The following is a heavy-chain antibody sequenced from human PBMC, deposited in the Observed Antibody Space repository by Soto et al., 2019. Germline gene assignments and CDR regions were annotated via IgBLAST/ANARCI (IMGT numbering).Heavy chain of an antibody. CDR3: AKGGYCSGGSCYSYAFDI. V-gene: IGHV3-23*01. CDR1: GFTFSSYA. J-gene: IGHJ3*02. CDR2: ISGSGGST. D-gene: IGHD2-15*01. Sequence: GGSLRLSCAASGFTFSSYAMSWVRQAPGKGLEWVSAISGSGGSTYYADSVKGRFTISRDNSKNTLYLQMNSLRAEDTAVYYCAKGGYCSGGSCYSYAFDIWGQGTMVTVSS.